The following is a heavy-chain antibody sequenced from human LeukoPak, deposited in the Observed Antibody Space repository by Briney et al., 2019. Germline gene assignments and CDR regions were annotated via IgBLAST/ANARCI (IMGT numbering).Heavy chain of an antibody. CDR3: AREVEMATNHDAFDI. D-gene: IGHD5-24*01. J-gene: IGHJ3*02. Sequence: SETLSLTCAVSGGSISSGGYSWSWIRQPPGKGLEWIGYIYYSGSTNYNPSLKSRVTISVDTSKNQFSLKLSSVTAADTAVYYCAREVEMATNHDAFDIWGQGTMVTVSS. V-gene: IGHV4-61*08. CDR1: GGSISSGGYS. CDR2: IYYSGST.